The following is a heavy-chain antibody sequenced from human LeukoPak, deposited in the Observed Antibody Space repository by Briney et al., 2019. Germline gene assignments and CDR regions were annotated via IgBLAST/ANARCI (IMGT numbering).Heavy chain of an antibody. J-gene: IGHJ4*02. D-gene: IGHD5-18*01. Sequence: ASVKLSCKASGYTFTTYYMHWVRQAPGQGLEWIGVINPSGGSTRYAQSFQGRVTLTRDTSTSTFYMGLSSLRSEDTAVYYCARDLEIDGYSYGVFDYWGQGTLLTVSS. V-gene: IGHV1-46*01. CDR2: INPSGGST. CDR1: GYTFTTYY. CDR3: ARDLEIDGYSYGVFDY.